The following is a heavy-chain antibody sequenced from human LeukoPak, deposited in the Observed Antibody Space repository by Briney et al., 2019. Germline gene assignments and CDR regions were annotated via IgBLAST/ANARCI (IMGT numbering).Heavy chain of an antibody. CDR1: GYTFTGYY. CDR2: INPNSGGT. J-gene: IGHJ5*02. Sequence: ASVKVSCKASGYTFTGYYMHWVRQAPGQGLEWMGWINPNSGGTNYAQKFQGRVTMTRDTSISTAYMELSRLRSDDTAVYYCARSAARFGELSELYNWFDPWGQGTLVTVSS. CDR3: ARSAARFGELSELYNWFDP. V-gene: IGHV1-2*02. D-gene: IGHD3-10*01.